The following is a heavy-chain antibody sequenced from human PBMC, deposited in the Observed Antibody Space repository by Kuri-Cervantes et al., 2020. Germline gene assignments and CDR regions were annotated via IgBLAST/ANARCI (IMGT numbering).Heavy chain of an antibody. CDR1: GFTFSSYA. Sequence: GESLKISCAASGFTFSSYAMHWVRQAPGKGLEWVAVISYDGSNKYYADSVKGRFTISRDNSKNTLYLQMNSLRAEDTAVYYCARVLYSSGWYGNDYWGQGTLVTVSS. D-gene: IGHD6-19*01. J-gene: IGHJ4*02. CDR2: ISYDGSNK. CDR3: ARVLYSSGWYGNDY. V-gene: IGHV3-30-3*01.